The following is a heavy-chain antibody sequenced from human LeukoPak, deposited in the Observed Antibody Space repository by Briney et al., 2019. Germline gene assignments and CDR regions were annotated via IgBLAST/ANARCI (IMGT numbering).Heavy chain of an antibody. V-gene: IGHV1-18*01. D-gene: IGHD3-10*01. J-gene: IGHJ4*02. CDR3: ARGFYGSGTYRYYYFDY. CDR1: GYTFSSYA. CDR2: ISGYNGNT. Sequence: ASVKVFCKASGYTFSSYAINWVRQAPGQGLEWMEWISGYNGNTNHAQKFQGRVTMTTDTSTSTAYMELRSLRSDDTAVYYCARGFYGSGTYRYYYFDYWGQGTLVTVSS.